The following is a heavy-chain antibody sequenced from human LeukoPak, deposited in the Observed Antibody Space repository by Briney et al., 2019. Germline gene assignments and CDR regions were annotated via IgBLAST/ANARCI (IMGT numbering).Heavy chain of an antibody. CDR2: IADAGT. D-gene: IGHD3-16*01. Sequence: GGSLRLSCAASVFTFNDFAMTCVRPASGKGVEWVSTIADAGTYYADSVKGRFIISRDNSKNMLYLQLNRLRADDTAMYYCARNLGPFDVRGHGTMVTVSS. CDR3: ARNLGPFDV. J-gene: IGHJ3*01. CDR1: VFTFNDFA. V-gene: IGHV3-23*01.